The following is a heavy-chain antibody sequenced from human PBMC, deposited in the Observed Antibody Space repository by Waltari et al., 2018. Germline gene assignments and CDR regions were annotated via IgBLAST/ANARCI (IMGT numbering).Heavy chain of an antibody. V-gene: IGHV4-59*11. Sequence: QVQLQESGPGLVKPSETLSLTCTVSGGSISSHYWIWIRQPPGKGLEWIGYIYYSGSTNYNPSLKSRVTISVDTSKNQFSLKLSSVTAADTAVYYCARVTMVRGEGDAFDIWGQGTMVTVSS. CDR2: IYYSGST. CDR3: ARVTMVRGEGDAFDI. CDR1: GGSISSHY. D-gene: IGHD3-10*01. J-gene: IGHJ3*02.